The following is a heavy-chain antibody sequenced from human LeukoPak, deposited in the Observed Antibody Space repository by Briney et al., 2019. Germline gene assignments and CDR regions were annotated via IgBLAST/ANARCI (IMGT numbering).Heavy chain of an antibody. D-gene: IGHD4-23*01. CDR2: INRDGTET. J-gene: IGHJ5*02. CDR1: EFTFTGFF. V-gene: IGHV3-7*01. CDR3: ARSRWPEDL. Sequence: GGSLTLSCAASEFTFTGFFMSWLRQAPGKGLEWVANINRDGTETYYVGSVKGRFTISIDNAKNSVYLQMNSLRTEDTAIYYCARSRWPEDLWGRGTLVTVSS.